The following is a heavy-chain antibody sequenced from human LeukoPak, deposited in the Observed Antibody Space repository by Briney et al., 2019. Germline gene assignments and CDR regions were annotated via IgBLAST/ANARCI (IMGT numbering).Heavy chain of an antibody. Sequence: SESLSLTCSVSTDLRTTYYWSWIRHSPGKGMGWIGHIYHSGSTDYKPSFKSRVTISIDMSRKEFSLKLTSVTVADTAMYYCARLRWELLAPYFDHWGQGAFVIVSS. CDR1: TDLRTTYY. V-gene: IGHV4-59*01. CDR3: ARLRWELLAPYFDH. J-gene: IGHJ4*02. CDR2: IYHSGST. D-gene: IGHD2-15*01.